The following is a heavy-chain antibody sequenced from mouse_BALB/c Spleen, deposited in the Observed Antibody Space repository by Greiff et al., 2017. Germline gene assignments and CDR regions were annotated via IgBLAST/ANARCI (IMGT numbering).Heavy chain of an antibody. D-gene: IGHD2-14*01. J-gene: IGHJ3*01. CDR1: GFTFTDYY. CDR2: IRNKANGYTT. Sequence: EVQGVESGGGLVQPGGSLRLSCATSGFTFTDYYMSWVRQPPGKALEWLGFIRNKANGYTTEYSASVKGRFTISRDNSQSILYLQMNTLRAEDSATYYCARAYRYDETWFAYWGQGTLVTVSA. V-gene: IGHV7-3*02. CDR3: ARAYRYDETWFAY.